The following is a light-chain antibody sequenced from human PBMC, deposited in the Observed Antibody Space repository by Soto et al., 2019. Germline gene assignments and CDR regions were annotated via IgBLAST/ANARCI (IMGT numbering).Light chain of an antibody. J-gene: IGKJ4*01. Sequence: IQLPQSPSSLSASVGDRVTITCRASQGISSYLTWYQQKPGKAPKLLIYAASTLQSGVPSRFSGSGSGTEFTLTISSLQPEDFATYHCQQLNSYPLTFGGGTKVDIK. CDR1: QGISSY. CDR3: QQLNSYPLT. V-gene: IGKV1-9*01. CDR2: AAS.